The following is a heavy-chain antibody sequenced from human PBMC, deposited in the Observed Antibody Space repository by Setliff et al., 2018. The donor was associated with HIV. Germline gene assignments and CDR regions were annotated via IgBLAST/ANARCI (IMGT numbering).Heavy chain of an antibody. V-gene: IGHV4-39*07. D-gene: IGHD2-2*01. J-gene: IGHJ4*02. CDR2: IYYTGTT. CDR3: LRLYRGSSTKEKSDS. Sequence: SETLSLTCNASSGSISNNNYYWGWVRQPPGKALEWIASIYYTGTTSYIPAFKSRVAMSVDAAKDQFSLKVTSVTAADTAVYFCLRLYRGSSTKEKSDSWGQGVLVTVSS. CDR1: SGSISNNNYY.